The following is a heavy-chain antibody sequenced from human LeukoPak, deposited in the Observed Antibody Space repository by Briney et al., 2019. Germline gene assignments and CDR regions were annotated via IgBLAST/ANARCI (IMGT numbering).Heavy chain of an antibody. V-gene: IGHV3-20*04. Sequence: GGSLRLSCAASGLTFDEYGMSWGRQAPGKGLEWVSGIKWNGSSTGYADSVKGRFTISRDNAKNSLYLQMNSLRAEDTALYYCARNTMIDAFDIWGQGTMVTVSS. CDR3: ARNTMIDAFDI. D-gene: IGHD3-22*01. J-gene: IGHJ3*02. CDR2: IKWNGSST. CDR1: GLTFDEYG.